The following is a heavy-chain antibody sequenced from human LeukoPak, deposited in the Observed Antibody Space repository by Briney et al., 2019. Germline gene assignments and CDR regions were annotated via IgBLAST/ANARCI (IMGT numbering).Heavy chain of an antibody. J-gene: IGHJ1*01. Sequence: SETLSLTCTVSGGSISSYYWGWIRQPPGKGLEWIGSIYYSGSTYYNPSLKSRVTISVDTSKNQFSLKLSSVTAADTAVYYCAIKGSSSWYYFQHWGQGTLVTVSS. CDR2: IYYSGST. CDR1: GGSISSYY. D-gene: IGHD6-13*01. CDR3: AIKGSSSWYYFQH. V-gene: IGHV4-39*01.